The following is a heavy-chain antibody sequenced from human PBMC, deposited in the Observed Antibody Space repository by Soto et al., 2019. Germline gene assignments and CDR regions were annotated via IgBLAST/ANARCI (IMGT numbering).Heavy chain of an antibody. J-gene: IGHJ1*01. CDR1: GGTFSSHV. Sequence: GASVKVSCKASGGTFSSHVFTWVRQAPGQRLEWMGGIIPMFGTANHAQKFQGRVTLIADESTSTAYLELSSLRSEDTAVYYCARGSRDCSGGTCFPLPTAEYFRHWGQGTLVTVSS. V-gene: IGHV1-69*13. D-gene: IGHD2-15*01. CDR2: IIPMFGTA. CDR3: ARGSRDCSGGTCFPLPTAEYFRH.